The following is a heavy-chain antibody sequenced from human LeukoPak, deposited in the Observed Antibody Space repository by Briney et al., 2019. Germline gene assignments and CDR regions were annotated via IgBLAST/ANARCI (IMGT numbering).Heavy chain of an antibody. CDR3: AREPSTAMALDY. CDR1: GYSISSGYY. Sequence: PSETLSLTCSVSGYSISSGYYWGWIRQPPGKGLEWIGSIYYSGSTYYNPSLKSRVTISVDTSKNQFSLKLSSVTAADTAVYYCAREPSTAMALDYWGQGTLVTVSS. CDR2: IYYSGST. J-gene: IGHJ4*02. V-gene: IGHV4-38-2*02. D-gene: IGHD5-18*01.